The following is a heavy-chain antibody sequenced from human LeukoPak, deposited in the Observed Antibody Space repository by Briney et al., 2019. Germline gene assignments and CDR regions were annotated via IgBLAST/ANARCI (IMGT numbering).Heavy chain of an antibody. CDR2: INPNSGGT. J-gene: IGHJ5*02. V-gene: IGHV1-2*02. Sequence: ASVKVSCKASGNTFTGYYMHWVREAPGQGLEWMGWINPNSGGTNYAQRFQGRVTMTRDTSISTAYMELSRLRSDDTAVYYCARGASGGYSVTTSWFDPWGQGTLVTVSS. D-gene: IGHD4-17*01. CDR1: GNTFTGYY. CDR3: ARGASGGYSVTTSWFDP.